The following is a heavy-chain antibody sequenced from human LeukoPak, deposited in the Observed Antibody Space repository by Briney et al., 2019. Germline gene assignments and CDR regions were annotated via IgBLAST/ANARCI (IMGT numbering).Heavy chain of an antibody. CDR1: GGSISSYY. D-gene: IGHD1-14*01. CDR2: IYYSGST. CDR3: ARGPERFDY. V-gene: IGHV4-59*01. J-gene: IGHJ4*02. Sequence: SETLSLTCTVSGGSISSYYWSWIRQPPGKGLEWIGYIYYSGSTNYNPALKSRVTISVDTSKNQFSLKLSSVTAGDTAVYYCARGPERFDYWGQGTLVTVSS.